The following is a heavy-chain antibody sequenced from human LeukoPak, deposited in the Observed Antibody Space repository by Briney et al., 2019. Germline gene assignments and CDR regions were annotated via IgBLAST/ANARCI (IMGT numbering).Heavy chain of an antibody. Sequence: ASVKVSCKASGYTFNIFGISWVRQAPGQGLEWMGWISARDGNTEYAQNLQGRVTMTTDTSTSTAYMELNSLTSDDTAIYYCAREYSERRGYWGNWFDPWGQGTLVTVSS. CDR1: GYTFNIFG. CDR2: ISARDGNT. V-gene: IGHV1-18*01. CDR3: AREYSERRGYWGNWFDP. J-gene: IGHJ5*02. D-gene: IGHD2-21*02.